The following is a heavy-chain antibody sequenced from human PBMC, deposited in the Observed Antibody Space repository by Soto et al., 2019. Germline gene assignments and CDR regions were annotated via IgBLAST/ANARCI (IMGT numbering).Heavy chain of an antibody. Sequence: QVQLVESGGGVVQPGRSLRLSCAASGFTFSSYGMHWVRQAPGKGLEWVAVIRYDGSNKYYADSVKGRFTISRDNSKNTLYLQMNSLRAEDTAVYYCARGPFYYGSGSYPYYIDYWGQGTLVTVSS. V-gene: IGHV3-33*01. D-gene: IGHD3-10*01. CDR1: GFTFSSYG. CDR3: ARGPFYYGSGSYPYYIDY. CDR2: IRYDGSNK. J-gene: IGHJ4*02.